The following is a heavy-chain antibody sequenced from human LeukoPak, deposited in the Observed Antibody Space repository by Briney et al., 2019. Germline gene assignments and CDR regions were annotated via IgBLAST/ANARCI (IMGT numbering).Heavy chain of an antibody. CDR2: ISSSSSYI. D-gene: IGHD3-22*01. V-gene: IGHV3-21*04. J-gene: IGHJ4*02. Sequence: GGSLRLSCAASGFTFSSYSMNWVRQAPGKGLEWVSSISSSSSYIYYADSVKGRFTISRDNAKNSLYLQMNSLRAEDTAVYYCTREDHYYDSSIDWGQGTLVTVSS. CDR3: TREDHYYDSSID. CDR1: GFTFSSYS.